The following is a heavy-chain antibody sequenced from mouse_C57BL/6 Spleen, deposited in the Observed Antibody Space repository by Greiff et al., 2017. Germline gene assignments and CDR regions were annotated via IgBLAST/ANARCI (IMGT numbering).Heavy chain of an antibody. CDR2: IDPSDSET. J-gene: IGHJ4*01. D-gene: IGHD2-2*01. CDR3: ARWNGYYYAMDY. Sequence: QVQLQQPGAELVKPGASVKLSCKASGYTFTSYWMHWVKQRPIQGLEWIGNIDPSDSETHYNQKFKDKATLTVDKSSSTAYMQLSSLTSEDSAVYYCARWNGYYYAMDYWGQGTSVTVSS. CDR1: GYTFTSYW. V-gene: IGHV1-52*01.